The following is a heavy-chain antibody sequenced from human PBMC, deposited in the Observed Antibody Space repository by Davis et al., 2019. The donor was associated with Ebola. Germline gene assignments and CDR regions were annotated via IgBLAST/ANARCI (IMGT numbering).Heavy chain of an antibody. J-gene: IGHJ6*02. CDR2: MNPNSGNT. CDR3: ARGGESLLHYYYYGMDV. V-gene: IGHV1-8*01. Sequence: ASVKVSCKASGYTFTSYDINWVRQATGQGLEWMGWMNPNSGNTGYAQKFQGRVTMTRDTSTSTVYMELSSLRSEDTAVYYCARGGESLLHYYYYGMDVWGQGTTVTVSS. CDR1: GYTFTSYD.